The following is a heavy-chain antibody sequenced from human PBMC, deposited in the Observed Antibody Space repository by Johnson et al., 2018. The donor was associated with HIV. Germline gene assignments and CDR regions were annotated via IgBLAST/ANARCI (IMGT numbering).Heavy chain of an antibody. Sequence: QVQLVESGGGVVQPGGSLRLSCAASGFTFSNYGMHWVRQAPGKGLEWVAVIWFDGSNKYYADSVKGRFTISSDNSKHTLYLQMNSLRAEDTAVYYCAKEGITMEVDIWGQGTMVTVSS. CDR3: AKEGITMEVDI. CDR1: GFTFSNYG. V-gene: IGHV3-33*06. J-gene: IGHJ3*02. D-gene: IGHD3-10*01. CDR2: IWFDGSNK.